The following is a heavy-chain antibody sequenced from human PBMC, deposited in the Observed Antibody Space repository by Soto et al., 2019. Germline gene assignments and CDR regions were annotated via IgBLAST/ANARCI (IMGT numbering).Heavy chain of an antibody. D-gene: IGHD5-12*01. CDR3: ATNSGGYNYIAIY. J-gene: IGHJ4*02. CDR2: IIPMSATP. V-gene: IGHV1-69*12. CDR1: GATFRSHA. Sequence: QVQLVQSGTEVKEPGSSVKVSCRASGATFRSHAFTWVRQAPGQGPELMGGIIPMSATPFYTQTFQDRFTITADESASTVYMAVNSVRSEDTAVYYCATNSGGYNYIAIYWGQGTLVTVSS.